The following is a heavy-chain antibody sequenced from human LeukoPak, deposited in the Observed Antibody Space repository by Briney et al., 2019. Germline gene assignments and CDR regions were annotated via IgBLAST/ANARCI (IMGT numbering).Heavy chain of an antibody. CDR3: ARGLMMAVAGRGEFHY. V-gene: IGHV4-59*01. J-gene: IGHJ4*02. Sequence: PSETLSLTCTVSDASISGYYWSWIRQPPGKGLEWIGSIHYSGSTNYNPSLKSRVTISVDTSKNQFSLKLSSVTAADTAVYYCARGLMMAVAGRGEFHYWGQGTLVTVSS. CDR2: IHYSGST. D-gene: IGHD6-13*01. CDR1: DASISGYY.